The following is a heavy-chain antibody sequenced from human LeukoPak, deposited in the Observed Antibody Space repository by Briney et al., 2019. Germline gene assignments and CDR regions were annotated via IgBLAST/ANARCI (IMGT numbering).Heavy chain of an antibody. CDR3: ARGLGPGDAFDI. D-gene: IGHD7-27*01. CDR1: GFTFSSYS. J-gene: IGHJ3*02. V-gene: IGHV3-21*04. Sequence: GGSLRLSCAASGFTFSSYSMNWVRQAPGKGLEWVSSISSSSSYIYYADSVKGRFTISRDNAKNSLYLQMNSLRAEDTAVYYCARGLGPGDAFDIWGQGTMVTVSS. CDR2: ISSSSSYI.